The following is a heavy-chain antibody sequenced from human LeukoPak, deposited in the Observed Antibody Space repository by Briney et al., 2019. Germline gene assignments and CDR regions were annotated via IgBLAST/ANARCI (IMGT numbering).Heavy chain of an antibody. D-gene: IGHD4-17*01. CDR1: GFTVSSNY. V-gene: IGHV3-53*01. CDR2: IYSGGST. CDR3: ARKYGDYVGAFDI. J-gene: IGHJ3*02. Sequence: GGSLRLSCAASGFTVSSNYMSWVRQAPGKGLEWVSVIYSGGSTYYADSVKGRFTISRDKSKNTLYLQMNSLRAEDTAVYYCARKYGDYVGAFDIWGQGTMVTVSS.